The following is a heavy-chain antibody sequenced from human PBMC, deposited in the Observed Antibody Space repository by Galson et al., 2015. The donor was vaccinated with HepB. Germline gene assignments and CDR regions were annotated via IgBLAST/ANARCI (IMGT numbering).Heavy chain of an antibody. CDR1: GYNFTKYA. V-gene: IGHV1-3*01. CDR3: ASPLPHDFVLRPEYYYYYHLDV. D-gene: IGHD3-16*01. Sequence: SVKVSCKASGYNFTKYAMHWERQAPGQRLEWMGWINHGNGDTRYSPRFQGRVTITTDTSTTTAYLELSSLRSEDSAVYYCASPLPHDFVLRPEYYYYYHLDVWGQGTTVIVSS. CDR2: INHGNGDT. J-gene: IGHJ6*02.